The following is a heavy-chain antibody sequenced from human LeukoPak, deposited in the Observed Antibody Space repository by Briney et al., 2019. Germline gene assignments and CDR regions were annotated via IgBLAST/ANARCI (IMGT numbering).Heavy chain of an antibody. V-gene: IGHV1-69*13. CDR2: IIPIFGTA. J-gene: IGHJ4*02. Sequence: GASVKVSCKASGGTFSSYAISWVRQAPGQGLEWIGGIIPIFGTANYAQKFQGRVTITADESTSTAYMELSSLRSEDTAVYYCARDPVTPEPTFDYWGQGTLVTVSS. CDR3: ARDPVTPEPTFDY. D-gene: IGHD1-14*01. CDR1: GGTFSSYA.